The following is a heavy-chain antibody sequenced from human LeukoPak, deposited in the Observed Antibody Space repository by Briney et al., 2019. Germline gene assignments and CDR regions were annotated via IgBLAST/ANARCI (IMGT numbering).Heavy chain of an antibody. V-gene: IGHV4-39*07. D-gene: IGHD5-18*01. CDR1: GGSISSSSYY. J-gene: IGHJ4*02. CDR3: ARGGYSYGSFRLYFDY. Sequence: SETLSLTCTVSGGSISSSSYYWGWIRQPPGKGLEWIGSIYYSGSTNYNPSLKSRVTISLDMSKNQFSLKLNSVTAADTAVYYCARGGYSYGSFRLYFDYWGQGTLVTVSS. CDR2: IYYSGST.